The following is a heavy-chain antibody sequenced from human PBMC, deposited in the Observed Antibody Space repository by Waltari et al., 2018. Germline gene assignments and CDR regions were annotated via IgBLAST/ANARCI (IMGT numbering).Heavy chain of an antibody. CDR3: ARGQRLWGELQPYAFDI. CDR1: GSTFTSYA. Sequence: QVQLVQSGAEVKKPGASVKVSCKASGSTFTSYAMHWVRQAPGQRLEWMGWINAGNGNTKYSQKFQGRVTITRDTSASTAYMELSSLRSEDTAVYYCARGQRLWGELQPYAFDIWGQGTMVTVSS. CDR2: INAGNGNT. D-gene: IGHD1-26*01. J-gene: IGHJ3*02. V-gene: IGHV1-3*01.